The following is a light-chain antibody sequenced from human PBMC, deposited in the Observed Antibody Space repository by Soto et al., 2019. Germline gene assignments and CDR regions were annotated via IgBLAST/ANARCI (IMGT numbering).Light chain of an antibody. CDR2: AAS. V-gene: IGKV3-20*01. J-gene: IGKJ1*01. CDR1: QTVPSSY. CDR3: QQYGTLPRT. Sequence: DIVLTQSPGTLSLSPGDRATLSCRAGQTVPSSYLAWYQHKPVQAPRLLIYAASTRATGIPDRFSGSASGTDFTLTISGLEPEDFAVYYCQQYGTLPRTFGQGTKVDIK.